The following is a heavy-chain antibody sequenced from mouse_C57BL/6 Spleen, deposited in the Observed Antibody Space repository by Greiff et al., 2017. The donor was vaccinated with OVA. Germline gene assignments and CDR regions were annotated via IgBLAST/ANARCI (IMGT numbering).Heavy chain of an antibody. V-gene: IGHV14-3*01. CDR2: IDPANGNT. CDR1: GFNIKNTY. CDR3: ARSGFITTVVAYYYAMDY. Sequence: VQLKQSVAELVRPGASVKLSCTASGFNIKNTYMHWVKQRPEQGLEWIGRIDPANGNTKYAPKFQGKATITADTSSNTAYLQLSSLTSEDTAIYYCARSGFITTVVAYYYAMDYWGQGTSVTVSS. J-gene: IGHJ4*01. D-gene: IGHD1-1*01.